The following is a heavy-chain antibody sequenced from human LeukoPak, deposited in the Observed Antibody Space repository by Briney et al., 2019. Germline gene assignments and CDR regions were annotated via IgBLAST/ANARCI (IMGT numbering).Heavy chain of an antibody. Sequence: GASVKVSCKASEYTFTGYYIHWVRQAPGQGLEWMGWINPNSGGTNYAQKFQGRVTMTRDTSISTAYMELSQLRSDDTAVYYCARDKGGITMVRGFFPYFDYWGQGTLVTVSS. V-gene: IGHV1-2*02. D-gene: IGHD3-10*01. CDR3: ARDKGGITMVRGFFPYFDY. J-gene: IGHJ4*02. CDR1: EYTFTGYY. CDR2: INPNSGGT.